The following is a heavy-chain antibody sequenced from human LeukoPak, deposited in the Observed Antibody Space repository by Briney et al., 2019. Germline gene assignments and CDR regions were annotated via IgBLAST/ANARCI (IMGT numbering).Heavy chain of an antibody. CDR3: AKDPARVTTPYNWFDP. D-gene: IGHD4-17*01. CDR2: INSDGSST. J-gene: IGHJ5*02. CDR1: GFTFSSYW. V-gene: IGHV3-74*01. Sequence: GGSLRLSCAASGFTFSSYWMHWVRQAPGKGLVWVSRINSDGSSTSYADSVKGRFTISRDNPKNTLYLQMNSLRAEDTAVYYCAKDPARVTTPYNWFDPWGQGTLVTVSS.